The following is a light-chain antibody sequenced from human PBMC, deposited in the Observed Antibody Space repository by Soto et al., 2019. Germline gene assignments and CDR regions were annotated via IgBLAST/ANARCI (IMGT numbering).Light chain of an antibody. CDR3: QQYDKWPHT. Sequence: EMVMTQSPGTLSVSPGERATLSCRASQNLSRNLAWYQQQPGQAPRLLIFYASTRATGIPARFSGSGSGTDFTLTISSLQSEDFAVYYCQQYDKWPHTFGQGTKLEIK. J-gene: IGKJ2*01. V-gene: IGKV3-15*01. CDR2: YAS. CDR1: QNLSRN.